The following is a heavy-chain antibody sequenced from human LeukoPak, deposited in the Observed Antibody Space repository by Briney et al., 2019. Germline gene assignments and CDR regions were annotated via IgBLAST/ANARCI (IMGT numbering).Heavy chain of an antibody. J-gene: IGHJ5*02. D-gene: IGHD6-13*01. CDR3: ARLGTRSIAAAGSRWFDP. Sequence: GGSLRLSCAASGFTFSSYSMNWVRQAPGKGLEWVSSISSSSYIYYADSVKGRFTISRDNAKNSLYLQMNSLRAEDTAVYYCARLGTRSIAAAGSRWFDPWGQGTLVTVSS. CDR1: GFTFSSYS. V-gene: IGHV3-21*01. CDR2: ISSSSYI.